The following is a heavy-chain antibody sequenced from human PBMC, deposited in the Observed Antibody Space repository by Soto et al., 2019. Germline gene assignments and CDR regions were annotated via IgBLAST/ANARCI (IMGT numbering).Heavy chain of an antibody. D-gene: IGHD2-8*01. CDR1: GGTFSSYA. J-gene: IGHJ6*01. V-gene: IGHV1-69*13. CDR2: IIPIFGTA. CDR3: ASYYCTNGVCPGYYYYGMDV. Sequence: ASVKVSCKASGGTFSSYAISWVRQAPGQGLEWMGGIIPIFGTANYAQKFQGRVTITADESTSTAYMELSSLRSEDTAVYYCASYYCTNGVCPGYYYYGMDVWGRGTTVTVSS.